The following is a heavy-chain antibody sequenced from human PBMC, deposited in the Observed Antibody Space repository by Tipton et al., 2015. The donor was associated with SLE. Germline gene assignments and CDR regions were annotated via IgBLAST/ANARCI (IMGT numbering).Heavy chain of an antibody. V-gene: IGHV4-39*07. CDR2: FYFSGST. CDR1: GYSIIGRSHF. Sequence: TLSLTCTVSGYSIIGRSHFSGWVRQPPGKGLEWIGNFYFSGSTYYNPSLKSRVSISVDTSKKQFSLKLTSVTAADTAVYYCASGGGDGTTFSKEAFDVWGQGTMVTVSS. CDR3: ASGGGDGTTFSKEAFDV. J-gene: IGHJ3*01. D-gene: IGHD3-16*01.